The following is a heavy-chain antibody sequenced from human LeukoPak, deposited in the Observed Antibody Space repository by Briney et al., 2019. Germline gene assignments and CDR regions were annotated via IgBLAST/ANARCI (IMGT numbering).Heavy chain of an antibody. J-gene: IGHJ6*02. V-gene: IGHV1-2*02. CDR3: ARRYTGYYYYYGMDV. Sequence: ASVKVSCKASGYTFTGYYIHWVRQAPGQGLEWMGWINPNSGGTNYAQKFQGRVTMTRDTSISTAYMELSRLRSDDTAVYYCARRYTGYYYYYGMDVWGQGTTVTVSS. CDR1: GYTFTGYY. CDR2: INPNSGGT. D-gene: IGHD3-16*02.